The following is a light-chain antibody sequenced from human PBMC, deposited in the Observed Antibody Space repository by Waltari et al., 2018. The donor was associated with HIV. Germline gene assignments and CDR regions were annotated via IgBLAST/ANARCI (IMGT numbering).Light chain of an antibody. CDR2: AAS. Sequence: DIQMTQSPPSLSASVGDTVTITCRASQGVSSWLAWYQQKPGKAPKPLIYAASSLQTGVPSRCSGSGAWTHFTLTISSLQPEDFATYYCQHYDTYPYTFGQGTRLEIK. J-gene: IGKJ2*01. CDR3: QHYDTYPYT. CDR1: QGVSSW. V-gene: IGKV1D-16*01.